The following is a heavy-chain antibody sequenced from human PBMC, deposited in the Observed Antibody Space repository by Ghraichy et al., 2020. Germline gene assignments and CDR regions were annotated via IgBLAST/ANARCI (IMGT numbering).Heavy chain of an antibody. CDR1: GGAIENYF. CDR2: VYKTGST. D-gene: IGHD4/OR15-4a*01. Sequence: SQTLSLTCTVSGGAIENYFWSWIRQPPGKGLEWIGNVYKTGSTNYNPSLKSRVTMSVDTFKNQFSLDLTSVTAADTATYYCARSSTRFMVLINYWGQGTLVTGSS. V-gene: IGHV4-59*13. CDR3: ARSSTRFMVLINY. J-gene: IGHJ4*02.